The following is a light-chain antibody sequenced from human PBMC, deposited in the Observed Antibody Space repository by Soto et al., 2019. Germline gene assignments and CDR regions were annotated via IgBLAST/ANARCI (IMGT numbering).Light chain of an antibody. CDR2: EVS. Sequence: QSVLTQPASVSGSPGQSIAISCTGTSSDVGSYNLVSWYQQHPGKAPKLMIYEVSKRPSGVSNRFSGSKSGNTASLTISGLQAEDEADYYCCSYAGSSTWVFGGGTKPHRP. V-gene: IGLV2-23*02. CDR3: CSYAGSSTWV. J-gene: IGLJ2*01. CDR1: SSDVGSYNL.